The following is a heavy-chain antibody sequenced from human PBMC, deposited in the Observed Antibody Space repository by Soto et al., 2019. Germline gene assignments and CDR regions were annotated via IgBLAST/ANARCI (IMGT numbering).Heavy chain of an antibody. J-gene: IGHJ6*02. Sequence: PGGSLRLSCAAPGFTFSSYSMNWVRQAPGKGLEWVSYISSSSSTIYYADSVKGRFTISRDNAKNSLYLQMNSLRDEDTAVYYCARDYALPSFGPKGGHYGMDVWGQGTTVTVSS. CDR1: GFTFSSYS. CDR3: ARDYALPSFGPKGGHYGMDV. D-gene: IGHD3-3*01. V-gene: IGHV3-48*02. CDR2: ISSSSSTI.